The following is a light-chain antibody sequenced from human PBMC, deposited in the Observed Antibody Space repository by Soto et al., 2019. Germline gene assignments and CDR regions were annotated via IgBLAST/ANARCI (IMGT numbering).Light chain of an antibody. CDR3: QQYNGYPWT. V-gene: IGKV1-5*01. CDR2: DAS. Sequence: DIQMSQSPSTLSASVGDRITITSRASQSISSWLAWYQQKPGNAPKLVIYDASSLESGVPTRFSGSGSGTEFTLTIISLQLDDFATYYCQQYNGYPWTVGPGTKVDIK. J-gene: IGKJ1*01. CDR1: QSISSW.